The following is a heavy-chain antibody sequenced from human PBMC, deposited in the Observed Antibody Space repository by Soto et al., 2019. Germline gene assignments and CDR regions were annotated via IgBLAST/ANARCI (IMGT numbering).Heavy chain of an antibody. CDR3: ARLLLWFGELSGWFDP. V-gene: IGHV4-39*01. CDR2: IYYSGST. Sequence: QLLESGPGLVQPSETLSLTCTVSGGSISSSSYYWGWIRQPPGKGLEWIGSIYYSGSTYYNPSLKSRVTISVDTSKNQFSLKLSSVTAADTAVYYCARLLLWFGELSGWFDPWGQGTLVTVSS. D-gene: IGHD3-10*01. J-gene: IGHJ5*02. CDR1: GGSISSSSYY.